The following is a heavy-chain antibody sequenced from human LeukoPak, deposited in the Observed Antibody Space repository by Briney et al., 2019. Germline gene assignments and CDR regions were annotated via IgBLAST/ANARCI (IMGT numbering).Heavy chain of an antibody. D-gene: IGHD4-17*01. CDR3: ARDQSGEVTTWIDYFDY. J-gene: IGHJ4*02. CDR2: IKQDGSEK. CDR1: GFTFSSYW. Sequence: GGSLRLSCAASGFTFSSYWMSWVRQAPGKGLEWVANIKQDGSEKYYVDPVKGRFTISRDNAKNSLYLQMNSLRAEDTAVYYCARDQSGEVTTWIDYFDYWGQGTLVTVSS. V-gene: IGHV3-7*01.